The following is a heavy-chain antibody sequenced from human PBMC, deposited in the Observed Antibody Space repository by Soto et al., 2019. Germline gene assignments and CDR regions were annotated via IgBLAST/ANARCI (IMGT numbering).Heavy chain of an antibody. CDR3: ARAYCGGDCTRSYYYYGMDV. D-gene: IGHD2-21*02. CDR1: GGTFNNYA. Sequence: QVQLVQSGAEVKKPGSSVKVSCKASGGTFNNYAISWVRQAPGQGLEWMGGIIPIFGAAHYAQKFQGRVTITADESTSTSYMELRSLRSEDTAVYYCARAYCGGDCTRSYYYYGMDVWGQGTTVSVPS. V-gene: IGHV1-69*01. CDR2: IIPIFGAA. J-gene: IGHJ6*02.